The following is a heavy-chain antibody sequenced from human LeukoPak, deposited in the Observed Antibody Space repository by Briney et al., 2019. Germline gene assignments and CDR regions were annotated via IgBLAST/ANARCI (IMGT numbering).Heavy chain of an antibody. CDR1: GGSTNNYY. V-gene: IGHV4-59*01. Sequence: PSETLSLTCTVSGGSTNNYYWNWIRQPPGKGLEWIGYITGSIYFSGSTKYDPSLESRVTMSADTSKNQFSLTLSSVTAADTAVYYCARDSRDYGSGSYWDVWGQGTTVTVSS. CDR3: ARDSRDYGSGSYWDV. J-gene: IGHJ6*02. CDR2: ITGSIYFSGST. D-gene: IGHD3-10*01.